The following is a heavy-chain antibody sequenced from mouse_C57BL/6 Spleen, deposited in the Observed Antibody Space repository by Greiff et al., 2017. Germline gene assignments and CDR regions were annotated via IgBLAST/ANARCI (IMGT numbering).Heavy chain of an antibody. CDR3: ARRSLSGYSYYAMDY. CDR1: GYAFTNYL. V-gene: IGHV1-54*01. D-gene: IGHD3-2*02. Sequence: QVQLQQSGAELVRPGTSVKVSCKASGYAFTNYLIEWVKQRPGQGLEWIGVINPGSGGTNYNEKFKGKATLTADKSSSTAYILLSSLTSEDSAVYFCARRSLSGYSYYAMDYWGQGTSVTVSS. J-gene: IGHJ4*01. CDR2: INPGSGGT.